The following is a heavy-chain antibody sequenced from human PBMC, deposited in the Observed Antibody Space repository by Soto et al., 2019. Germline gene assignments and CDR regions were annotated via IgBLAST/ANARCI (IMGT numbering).Heavy chain of an antibody. CDR2: INAGNGNT. V-gene: IGHV1-3*01. CDR3: ARDYDYIWGSYPNDAFDS. CDR1: GYTFTSYA. Sequence: ASVKVSCKASGYTFTSYAMHWVRQAPGQRLEWMGWINAGNGNTKYSQKFQGRVTITRDTSASTAYMELSSLSSEDTAVYYCARDYDYIWGSYPNDAFDSWGKGTMVTVAS. D-gene: IGHD3-16*02. J-gene: IGHJ3*02.